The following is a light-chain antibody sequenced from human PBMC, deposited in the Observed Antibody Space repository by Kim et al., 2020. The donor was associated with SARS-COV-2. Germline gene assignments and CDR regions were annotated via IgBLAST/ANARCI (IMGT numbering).Light chain of an antibody. CDR1: QHISIY. V-gene: IGKV1-33*01. CDR3: QQYDNIRVT. J-gene: IGKJ5*01. Sequence: DIQMTQSPSSLSASVGDRVTITCQASQHISIYLNWYQQKPGKAPKLLIYDASNLETGVPSRFSGSGSGTDFTFTISSLQPEDIATYYCQQYDNIRVTFGQGTRLEIK. CDR2: DAS.